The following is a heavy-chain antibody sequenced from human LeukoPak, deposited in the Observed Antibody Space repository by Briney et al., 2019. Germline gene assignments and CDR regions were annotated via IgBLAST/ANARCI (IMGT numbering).Heavy chain of an antibody. Sequence: GGSLRLSCAASGFTFSSYSMNWVRQAPGKGLEWVSFIDTSASYVYYGDSEKGRFAISRDNAKNSLYLQMNGLRAEDTAVYYCARGRSITLLRGVALSDGFDSWGQGAMVTVSS. V-gene: IGHV3-21*06. D-gene: IGHD3-10*01. CDR3: ARGRSITLLRGVALSDGFDS. CDR1: GFTFSSYS. CDR2: IDTSASYV. J-gene: IGHJ3*01.